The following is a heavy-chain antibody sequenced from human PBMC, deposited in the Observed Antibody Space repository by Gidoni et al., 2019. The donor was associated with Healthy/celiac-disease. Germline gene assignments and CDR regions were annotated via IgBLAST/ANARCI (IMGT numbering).Heavy chain of an antibody. J-gene: IGHJ4*02. CDR1: GGSISSYY. CDR2: IYYSGST. Sequence: QVQLQESGPGLVKPSETLSLTCTVSGGSISSYYWSWIRQPPGKGLEWIGYIYYSGSTNYNPSLKIRVTISVDTSKNQFSLKLSSVTAADTAVYYCARVGGSGSYYGGYWGQGTLVTVSS. V-gene: IGHV4-59*01. CDR3: ARVGGSGSYYGGY. D-gene: IGHD3-10*01.